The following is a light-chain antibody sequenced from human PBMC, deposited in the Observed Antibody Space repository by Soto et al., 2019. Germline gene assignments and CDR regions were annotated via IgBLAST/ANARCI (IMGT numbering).Light chain of an antibody. CDR2: EVI. CDR3: CSSASDSTSAVV. Sequence: QSALTQPASVSGSPGQSSTISCTGTSSDVGKYNLVSWYHQHPGTAPKLIIYEVIKRPSGVSNRFSGSKSGNTASLTISVLQAEDEADYFCCSSASDSTSAVVFGGGTKVTVL. V-gene: IGLV2-23*02. J-gene: IGLJ2*01. CDR1: SSDVGKYNL.